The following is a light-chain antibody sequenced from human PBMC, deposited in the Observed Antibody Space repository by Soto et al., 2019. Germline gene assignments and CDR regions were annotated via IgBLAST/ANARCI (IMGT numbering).Light chain of an antibody. Sequence: EIVMAQFPETLAVSVGERATIKCRSSQSLLHSSDNRNYLTWYQQKPGQPPKLLIYWASTRHSGVPDRFSGSGSGTDFTLTINSLQAEDVAFYYCQQYYSTPWTFGQGTKVEIK. CDR1: QSLLHSSDNRNY. J-gene: IGKJ1*01. V-gene: IGKV4-1*01. CDR2: WAS. CDR3: QQYYSTPWT.